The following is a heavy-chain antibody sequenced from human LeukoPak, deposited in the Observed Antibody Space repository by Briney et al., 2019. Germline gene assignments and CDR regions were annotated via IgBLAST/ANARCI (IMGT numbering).Heavy chain of an antibody. CDR2: IYDDNT. Sequence: PGGSLRLSCAASGFTFSRYGMHWVRQAPGKGLEWVSTIYDDNTYYADSVKGRFAISTDNSKNTLYLQMNSLRVEDTAVYFCAARKVRGVWFYLDYWGQGTLVTVSS. CDR3: AARKVRGVWFYLDY. J-gene: IGHJ4*02. V-gene: IGHV3-23*01. D-gene: IGHD3-10*01. CDR1: GFTFSRYG.